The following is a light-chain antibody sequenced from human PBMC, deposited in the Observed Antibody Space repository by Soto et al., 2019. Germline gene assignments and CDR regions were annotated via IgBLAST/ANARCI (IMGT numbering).Light chain of an antibody. CDR2: SNS. CDR3: ATCDAGLSAYV. J-gene: IGLJ1*01. CDR1: SSNIGGNT. Sequence: QSVLTQPPSASGTPGQRVTFSCSGSSSNIGGNTVSWFQHLPRTAPKLLIFSNSQRPSGVPDRFSGAKSGTSASLAISGLQSEDEANYYCATCDAGLSAYVFGTGTKVTVL. V-gene: IGLV1-44*01.